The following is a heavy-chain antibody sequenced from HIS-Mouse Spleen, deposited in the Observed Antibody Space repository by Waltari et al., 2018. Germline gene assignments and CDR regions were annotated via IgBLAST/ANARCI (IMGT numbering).Heavy chain of an antibody. J-gene: IGHJ2*01. Sequence: QLQLQESGPGLVKPSETLSLTCPVSGGSISSSSYYWGWIRQPPGKGLEWIGIIYYSGSTYYNPSLKSRVTISVDTSKNQFSLKLSSVTAADTAVYYCAREIPYSSSWYDWYFDLWGRGTLVTVSS. V-gene: IGHV4-39*07. CDR3: AREIPYSSSWYDWYFDL. D-gene: IGHD6-13*01. CDR2: IYYSGST. CDR1: GGSISSSSYY.